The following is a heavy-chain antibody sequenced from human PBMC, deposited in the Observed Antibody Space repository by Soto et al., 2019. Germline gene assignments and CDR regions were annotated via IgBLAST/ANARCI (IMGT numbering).Heavy chain of an antibody. J-gene: IGHJ4*02. V-gene: IGHV3-48*02. CDR1: GFTFSSRA. Sequence: EVQLVESGGGLVQPGGSLRLSCTASGFTFSSRAMNWVRQFPGRGLEWVSYISSSSSNIDYADSVKGRFTVSRDNAKNSLYLQMNTLRDEDTAVCYCASDRSLGSNWYYYLESWGQGTLVTVSS. CDR3: ASDRSLGSNWYYYLES. D-gene: IGHD1-20*01. CDR2: ISSSSSNI.